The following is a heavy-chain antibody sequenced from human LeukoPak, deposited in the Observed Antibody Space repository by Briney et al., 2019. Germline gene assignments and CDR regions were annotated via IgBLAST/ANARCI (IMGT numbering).Heavy chain of an antibody. V-gene: IGHV1-24*01. D-gene: IGHD2/OR15-2a*01. CDR3: AAISYLAFDI. CDR1: GYTLTELS. J-gene: IGHJ3*02. Sequence: ASVKVSCKVSGYTLTELSMHWVRQAPGKGLEWMGGFDPEDGETTYAQKFQGRVTMTEDTSTDIAYMELSSLRSEDTAVYYCAAISYLAFDIWGQGTVVTVSS. CDR2: FDPEDGET.